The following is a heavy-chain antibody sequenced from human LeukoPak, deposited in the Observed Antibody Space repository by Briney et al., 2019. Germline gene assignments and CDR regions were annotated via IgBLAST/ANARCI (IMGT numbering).Heavy chain of an antibody. Sequence: GGSLRLSCAASGFTFSNFEMTWVRQAPGKGLEWVSSISSSSSYIYYADSVKGRFTISRDNAKNSLYLQMNSLRAEDTAVYYCASNGYNIRDAFDIWGQGTMVTVSS. CDR1: GFTFSNFE. V-gene: IGHV3-21*01. CDR2: ISSSSSYI. J-gene: IGHJ3*02. D-gene: IGHD5-24*01. CDR3: ASNGYNIRDAFDI.